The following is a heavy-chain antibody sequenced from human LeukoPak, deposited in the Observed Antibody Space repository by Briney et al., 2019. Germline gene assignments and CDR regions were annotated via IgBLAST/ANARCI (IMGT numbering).Heavy chain of an antibody. D-gene: IGHD3-10*01. CDR1: GGSISSYY. J-gene: IGHJ6*02. Sequence: SETLSLTCTVSGGSISSYYWSWIRQPPGKGLEWIGYIYYSGSTNYNPSLKSRVTISVDTSKNQFSLKLSSVTAADTAVYYCARDLRPRVRGAAIYYYSSYGMDVWGQGTTVTVSS. V-gene: IGHV4-59*01. CDR3: ARDLRPRVRGAAIYYYSSYGMDV. CDR2: IYYSGST.